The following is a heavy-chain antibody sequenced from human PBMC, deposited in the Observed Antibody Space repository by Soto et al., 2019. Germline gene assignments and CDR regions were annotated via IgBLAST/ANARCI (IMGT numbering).Heavy chain of an antibody. CDR2: MYSSENT. Sequence: ETLSLTCSVSGGFVSSSSYSWGWIRQSPGKGLEWIGTMYSSENTYYNPSLLSRVTISVDTSKNEFSLRLSSVTAADTAVYYCARLNGYCISTNCHGYYGMDVWGQGTTVTVS. CDR3: ARLNGYCISTNCHGYYGMDV. J-gene: IGHJ6*02. CDR1: GGFVSSSSYS. V-gene: IGHV4-39*01. D-gene: IGHD2-2*03.